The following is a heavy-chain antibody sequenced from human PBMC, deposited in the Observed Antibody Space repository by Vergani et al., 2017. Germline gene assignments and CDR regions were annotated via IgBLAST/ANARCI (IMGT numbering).Heavy chain of an antibody. V-gene: IGHV4-31*03. D-gene: IGHD2-21*01. CDR3: AGTPCGGDCYITPPMVSPVYY. CDR2: IYYSGTT. J-gene: IGHJ4*02. CDR1: GAYVGSGGYY. Sequence: QVQLQESGPGLVKASQTLSLTCSVSGAYVGSGGYYWSWVRQRPGMGLDWIGYIYYSGTTYYNPSLESRLTISLDTSENHLSLKLTSVTAADTAVYYCAGTPCGGDCYITPPMVSPVYYWGQGTLVTVSS.